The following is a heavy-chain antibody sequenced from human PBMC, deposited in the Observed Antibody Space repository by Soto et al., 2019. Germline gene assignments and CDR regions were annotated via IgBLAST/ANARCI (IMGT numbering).Heavy chain of an antibody. CDR2: IYYSGST. CDR1: GGSVSSGSYY. Sequence: PSETLSLTCTVSGGSVSSGSYYWSWIRQPPGKGLEWIGYIYYSGSTNYNPSLKSRVTISVDTSKNQFSLNLSSVTAADTAVYYCARRNYYGSGSPYGMDVWGQGTTVTVSS. V-gene: IGHV4-61*01. CDR3: ARRNYYGSGSPYGMDV. D-gene: IGHD3-10*01. J-gene: IGHJ6*02.